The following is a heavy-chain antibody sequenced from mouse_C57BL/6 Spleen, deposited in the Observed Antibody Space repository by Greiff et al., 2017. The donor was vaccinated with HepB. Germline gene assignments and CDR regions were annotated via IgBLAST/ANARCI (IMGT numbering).Heavy chain of an antibody. D-gene: IGHD1-1*01. CDR1: GFTFSDYG. V-gene: IGHV5-17*01. J-gene: IGHJ1*03. CDR2: ISSGSSTI. Sequence: DVQLVESGGGLVKPGGSLKLSCAASGFTFSDYGMHWVRQAPEKGLEWVAYISSGSSTIYYADTVKGRFTISRDKAKNTLFLQMTSLRSEDTAMYYCASTTVVDWYFDVWGTGTTVTVSS. CDR3: ASTTVVDWYFDV.